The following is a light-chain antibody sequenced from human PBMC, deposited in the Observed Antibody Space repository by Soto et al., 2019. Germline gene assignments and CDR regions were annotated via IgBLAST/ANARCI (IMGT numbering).Light chain of an antibody. CDR2: DAS. Sequence: EIVLTQSPATLSLSPGERATLSCGASQSISSNSLAWYQQKPGLAPRLLIYDASSRATGIPFRFSGSGSGTDFTLTISRLESEDFVVYFCQPYGSSLTFCGGTKVEIK. V-gene: IGKV3D-20*01. CDR1: QSISSNS. CDR3: QPYGSSLT. J-gene: IGKJ4*01.